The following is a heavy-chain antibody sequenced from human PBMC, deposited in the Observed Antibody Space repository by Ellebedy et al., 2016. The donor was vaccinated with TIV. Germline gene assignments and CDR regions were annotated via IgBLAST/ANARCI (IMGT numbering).Heavy chain of an antibody. J-gene: IGHJ4*02. CDR3: AKEQGHGSGTPCDS. CDR1: GFTFTNFA. CDR2: LSGSGRST. Sequence: GESLKISCAASGFTFTNFAMSWVSQAPGKGLGWVSSLSGSGRSTYYADSVKGRFTISRDNSKNTLYLQMNALTAEDTAIYYCAKEQGHGSGTPCDSWGQGTLVTVSS. D-gene: IGHD3-10*01. V-gene: IGHV3-23*01.